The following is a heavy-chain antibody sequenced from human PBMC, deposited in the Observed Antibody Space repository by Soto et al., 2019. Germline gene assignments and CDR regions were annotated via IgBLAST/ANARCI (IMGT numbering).Heavy chain of an antibody. CDR1: GYTFTSYG. Sequence: QVQLVQSGAEVKKPGASVKVSCKASGYTFTSYGISWVRQAPGQGLDWMGWISAYNDNTNYAQQLQGRVTMTTDTSTGKAYMELRSLRSDDTAVYYCARGPILRYFDWLLPRYYYYYMDVWGKGTTVTVSS. CDR2: ISAYNDNT. CDR3: ARGPILRYFDWLLPRYYYYYMDV. V-gene: IGHV1-18*01. D-gene: IGHD3-9*01. J-gene: IGHJ6*03.